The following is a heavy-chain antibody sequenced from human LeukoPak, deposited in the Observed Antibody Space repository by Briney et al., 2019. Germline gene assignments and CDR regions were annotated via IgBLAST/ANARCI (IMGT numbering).Heavy chain of an antibody. V-gene: IGHV3-21*01. CDR2: ISSSSSYI. CDR3: ARTGTLGNWFDP. J-gene: IGHJ5*02. D-gene: IGHD3-10*01. CDR1: GFTFSSYS. Sequence: GGSLRLSCAASGFTFSSYSMTWVRQAPGKGLEWVSSISSSSSYIYYADSVKGRLTISRDNAKNSLYLQMNSLRAEDTAVYYCARTGTLGNWFDPWGQGTLVTVSS.